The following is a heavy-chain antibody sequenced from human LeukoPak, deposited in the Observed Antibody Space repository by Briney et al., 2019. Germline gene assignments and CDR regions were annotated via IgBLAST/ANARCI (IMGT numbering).Heavy chain of an antibody. V-gene: IGHV1-2*02. J-gene: IGHJ5*02. CDR2: INPNSGRT. Sequence: ALVKVSCKASGYSFTGYYMHWVRQAPGQGLEWMGWINPNSGRTNYAQKFQGRVTMTRDTSISSAYMDLSSLRFDDTAVYYCARRSDNWFDPWGQGTLVTVSS. CDR1: GYSFTGYY. CDR3: ARRSDNWFDP.